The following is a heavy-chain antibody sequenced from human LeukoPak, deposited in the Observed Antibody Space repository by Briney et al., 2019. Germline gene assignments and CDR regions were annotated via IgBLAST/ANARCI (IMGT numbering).Heavy chain of an antibody. CDR3: ASLSGYDAPFDY. CDR1: GFTFSSYW. CDR2: IKQDGSEE. D-gene: IGHD5-12*01. J-gene: IGHJ4*02. V-gene: IGHV3-7*01. Sequence: GGSLRLSCAASGFTFSSYWMSWVRQAPGKGLEWVANIKQDGSEEYYVDSVKGRFTISRDNAKNSLYLQMNSLRAEDTAVYYCASLSGYDAPFDYWGQGTLVTVSS.